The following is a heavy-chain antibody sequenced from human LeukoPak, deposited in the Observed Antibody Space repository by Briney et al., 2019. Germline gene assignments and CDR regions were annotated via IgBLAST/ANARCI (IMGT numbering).Heavy chain of an antibody. CDR2: ISGSGGST. V-gene: IGHV3-23*01. D-gene: IGHD6-13*01. CDR1: GFTFSSYA. J-gene: IGHJ6*02. Sequence: GGSLRLSCAASGFTFSSYAMSWVRQAPGKGLEWVSAISGSGGSTHYADSVKGRFTISRDNSKNTLYLQMNSLRAEDTAVYYCAKGYSSRAHYYGMDVWGQGTTVTVSS. CDR3: AKGYSSRAHYYGMDV.